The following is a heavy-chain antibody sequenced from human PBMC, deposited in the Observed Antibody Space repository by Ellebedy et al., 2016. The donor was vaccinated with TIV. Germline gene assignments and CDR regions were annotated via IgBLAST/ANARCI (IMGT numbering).Heavy chain of an antibody. CDR1: GSSISGHY. D-gene: IGHD3-10*01. V-gene: IGHV4-59*11. CDR3: ARRKVRSGPACDY. J-gene: IGHJ4*02. Sequence: MPSETLSLTCTVCGSSISGHYWSWFRQPPGKGLEWIGYVFYTGTTKYNPSLKSLLSISVDTSKTHFSLRLTSVTAPDTAVYYCARRKVRSGPACDYWGQGTLVTVSS. CDR2: VFYTGTT.